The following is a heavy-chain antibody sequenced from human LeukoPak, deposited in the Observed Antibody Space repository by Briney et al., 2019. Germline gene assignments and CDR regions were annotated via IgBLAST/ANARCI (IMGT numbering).Heavy chain of an antibody. D-gene: IGHD3-22*01. CDR1: GYSFSRYG. J-gene: IGHJ5*02. CDR2: ISTYNGNT. V-gene: IGHV1-18*01. CDR3: ARDLDYYDSSGSAWLDH. Sequence: ASVKVSYLPSGYSFSRYGISGVRQAPGQGLEWMGWISTYNGNTNYAQKFQGRVTMTTDTSTNTAYMEMRSLRFDDTAVYYCARDLDYYDSSGSAWLDHWGQGTLVTVSS.